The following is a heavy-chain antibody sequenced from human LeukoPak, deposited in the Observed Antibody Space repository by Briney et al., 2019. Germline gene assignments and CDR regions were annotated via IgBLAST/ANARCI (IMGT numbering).Heavy chain of an antibody. J-gene: IGHJ5*02. CDR1: GYSFTSYW. CDR2: IYPGDSDT. Sequence: GESLKISCKGSGYSFTSYWIGWVRQMPGKGVEWMGIIYPGDSDTRYSPSFQGQVTISADKSISTAYLQWSSLKASDTAMYYCATSGYSRNWYRNWFDPWGQGTLVTVSS. CDR3: ATSGYSRNWYRNWFDP. D-gene: IGHD6-13*01. V-gene: IGHV5-51*01.